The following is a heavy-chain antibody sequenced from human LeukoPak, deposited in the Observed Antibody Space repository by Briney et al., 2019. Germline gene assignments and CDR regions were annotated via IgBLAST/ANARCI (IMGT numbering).Heavy chain of an antibody. J-gene: IGHJ5*02. CDR3: ARESYGSSFDP. D-gene: IGHD3-10*01. Sequence: GGSLRLSCAASGFTFSSYAMSWVRQAPGKGLEWVAVISYDGSNKYYADSVKGRFTISRDNSKNTLYLQMNSLRAEDTAVYYCARESYGSSFDPWGQGTLVTVSS. CDR1: GFTFSSYA. V-gene: IGHV3-30-3*01. CDR2: ISYDGSNK.